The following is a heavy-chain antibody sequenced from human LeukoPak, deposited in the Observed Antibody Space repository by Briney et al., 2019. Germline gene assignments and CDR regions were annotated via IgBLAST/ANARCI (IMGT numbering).Heavy chain of an antibody. Sequence: GGSPRLSCAASGFTFSSYEMNWVRQAPGKGLEWVSYISSSGSTIYYADSVKGRFTISRDNAKNSLYLQMSSLRAEDTAVYYCARPYYGSGSYPPGYWGQGTLVTVSS. CDR1: GFTFSSYE. D-gene: IGHD3-10*01. CDR2: ISSSGSTI. J-gene: IGHJ4*02. CDR3: ARPYYGSGSYPPGY. V-gene: IGHV3-48*03.